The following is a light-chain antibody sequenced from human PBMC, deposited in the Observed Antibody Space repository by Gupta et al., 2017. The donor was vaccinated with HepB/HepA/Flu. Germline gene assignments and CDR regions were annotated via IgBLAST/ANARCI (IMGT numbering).Light chain of an antibody. CDR3: QHRSNCPLT. CDR2: DAS. J-gene: IGKJ4*01. CDR1: QSVISY. V-gene: IGKV3-11*01. Sequence: EIVLTQSPATLSLCPGDRATLSCRTNQSVISYLAWYQQKPGQAPRLLIYDASNRATGITARFSGSGSGTDFTLTISSLEPEYFAVYYCQHRSNCPLTFGRGTKVDIK.